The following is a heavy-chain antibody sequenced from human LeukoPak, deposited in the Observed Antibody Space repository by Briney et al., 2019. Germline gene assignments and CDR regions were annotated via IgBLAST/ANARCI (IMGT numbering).Heavy chain of an antibody. CDR2: IYYSGST. D-gene: IGHD2-15*01. Sequence: SETLSLTCTVSGGSISSYYWGWIRQPPGKRLEWIGSIYYSGSTNYNPSLKSRVTISIDMSKTQFSLELSSVTAADTAVYYCARDGCSTGSCYSNYFDQWGQGTLVTVSS. V-gene: IGHV4-59*01. CDR1: GGSISSYY. J-gene: IGHJ4*02. CDR3: ARDGCSTGSCYSNYFDQ.